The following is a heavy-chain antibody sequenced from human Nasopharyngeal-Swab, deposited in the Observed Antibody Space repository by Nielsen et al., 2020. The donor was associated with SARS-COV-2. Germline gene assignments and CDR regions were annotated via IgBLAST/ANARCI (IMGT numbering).Heavy chain of an antibody. CDR1: GYSSTSYW. CDR2: IYPGDSDT. V-gene: IGHV5-51*01. Sequence: KVSCKGSGYSSTSYWIGWVRQMPGKGLEWMGVIYPGDSDTRYSPSFQGQVTISADKSISTAYLQWSSLKASDTAMYYCSRGNYNPDYWGQGTLVTVSS. D-gene: IGHD1-26*01. CDR3: SRGNYNPDY. J-gene: IGHJ4*02.